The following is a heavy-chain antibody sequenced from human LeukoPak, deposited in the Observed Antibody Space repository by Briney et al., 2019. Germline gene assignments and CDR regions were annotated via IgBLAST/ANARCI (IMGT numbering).Heavy chain of an antibody. CDR1: GFTFSSYA. CDR2: ISYDGSNK. CDR3: AKDSAVTTSFDY. D-gene: IGHD4-17*01. V-gene: IGHV3-30*18. J-gene: IGHJ4*02. Sequence: PGGSLRLSCAAPGFTFSSYAMSWVRQAPGKGLEWVAVISYDGSNKYYADSVKGRFTISRDNSKNTLYLQMNSLRAEDTAVYYCAKDSAVTTSFDYWGQGTLVTVSS.